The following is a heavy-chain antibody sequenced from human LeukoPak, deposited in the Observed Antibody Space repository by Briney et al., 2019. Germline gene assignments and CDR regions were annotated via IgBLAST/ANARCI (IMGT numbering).Heavy chain of an antibody. D-gene: IGHD4-11*01. J-gene: IGHJ3*02. V-gene: IGHV4-61*01. CDR1: GGSVSSGSYY. Sequence: SETLSLTCTVSGGSVSSGSYYWSWIRQPPGKGLEWGGYIYYSGSTNYNPSLKSRVTISVDTSKNQFSLQLSSVPAADTAVYYCARADYSNYGDAFDIWGQGTMVTVSS. CDR3: ARADYSNYGDAFDI. CDR2: IYYSGST.